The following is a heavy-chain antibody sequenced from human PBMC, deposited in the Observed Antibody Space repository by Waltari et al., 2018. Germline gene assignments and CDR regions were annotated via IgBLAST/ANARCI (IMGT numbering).Heavy chain of an antibody. V-gene: IGHV4-38-2*01. J-gene: IGHJ4*02. Sequence: QVQLQESGTGLVNPSETLSLTCAVSGIPVNSGFFWGWIRQAPGVGLEWMGSPYQSGDTYCNTSLESRVTISRDTSKNQFSLKVRSVTAADTALYYCGRRHWEAGYYRDQWGPGTLVTVSS. CDR2: PYQSGDT. CDR3: GRRHWEAGYYRDQ. D-gene: IGHD3-9*01. CDR1: GIPVNSGFF.